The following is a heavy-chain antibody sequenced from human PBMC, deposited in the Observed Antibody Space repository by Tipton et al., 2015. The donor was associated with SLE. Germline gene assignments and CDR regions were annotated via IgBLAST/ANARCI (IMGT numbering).Heavy chain of an antibody. V-gene: IGHV3-74*03. CDR1: GFTFSSYG. CDR3: ARDASYLRFDY. Sequence: GSLRLSCAASGFTFSSYGMHWVRQAPGKGLVWVSRINSDGSSTTYADSVKGRFTISRDNAKSSLFLQMNSLRPEDTAVYYCARDASYLRFDYWGQGTLVTVSS. D-gene: IGHD3-3*01. CDR2: INSDGSST. J-gene: IGHJ4*02.